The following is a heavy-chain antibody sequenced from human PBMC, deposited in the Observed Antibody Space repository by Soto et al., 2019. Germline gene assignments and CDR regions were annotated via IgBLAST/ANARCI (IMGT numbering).Heavy chain of an antibody. CDR3: ASPIAVDGTLHRWDYYYGLDV. Sequence: SETLSLTCTVSGGSISSSSYYWGWIRQPPGKGLEWFGSIYYSGSTYYNPSLKSRVTISVDTSKNQFSLKLSSVTAADTAVYYCASPIAVDGTLHRWDYYYGLDVWGQGTTVTVSS. D-gene: IGHD6-19*01. CDR2: IYYSGST. J-gene: IGHJ6*02. CDR1: GGSISSSSYY. V-gene: IGHV4-39*01.